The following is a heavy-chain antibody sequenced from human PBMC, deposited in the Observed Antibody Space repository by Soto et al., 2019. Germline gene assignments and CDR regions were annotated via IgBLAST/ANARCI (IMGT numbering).Heavy chain of an antibody. CDR1: GFTFSSYG. J-gene: IGHJ4*02. V-gene: IGHV3-30*18. CDR2: ISYDGSNK. D-gene: IGHD5-12*01. Sequence: GGSLRLSCAASGFTFSSYGMYWVRQAPGKGLEWVAVISYDGSNKYYADSVKGRFTISRDNSKNTLYLQMNSLRDEATAVYYCAKYKNSGYDLVDYWGQGTLVTVSS. CDR3: AKYKNSGYDLVDY.